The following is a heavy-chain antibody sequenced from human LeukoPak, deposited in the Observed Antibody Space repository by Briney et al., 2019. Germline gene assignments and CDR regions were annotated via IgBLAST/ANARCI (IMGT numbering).Heavy chain of an antibody. CDR2: ISGSGGST. V-gene: IGHV3-23*01. J-gene: IGHJ4*02. CDR3: AKLKAQLIAVAAFDY. D-gene: IGHD6-19*01. Sequence: GGSLRLSCAASGFTFSSYAMSWVRQAPGKGLEWVSAISGSGGSTYYADTVKGRFTISRDNSKNTLYLQMNSLRAEDTAVYYCAKLKAQLIAVAAFDYWGQGTLVTVSS. CDR1: GFTFSSYA.